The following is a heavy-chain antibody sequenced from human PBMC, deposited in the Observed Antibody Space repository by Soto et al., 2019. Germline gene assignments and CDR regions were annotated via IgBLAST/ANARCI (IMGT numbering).Heavy chain of an antibody. CDR3: ASSGSGDSGYDFGVYFFDY. J-gene: IGHJ4*02. CDR1: GGSISSSSYY. D-gene: IGHD5-12*01. V-gene: IGHV4-39*01. CDR2: IYYSGST. Sequence: SETLSLTCTVSGGSISSSSYYWGWIRQPPGKGLEWVGSIYYSGSTYYNPSLKSRVTISVDTSKNQFSLKLSSVTAADTAVYYCASSGSGDSGYDFGVYFFDYWGQGTLVTVSS.